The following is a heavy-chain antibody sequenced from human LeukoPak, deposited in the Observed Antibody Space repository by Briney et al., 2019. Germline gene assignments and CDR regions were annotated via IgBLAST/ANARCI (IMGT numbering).Heavy chain of an antibody. J-gene: IGHJ4*02. Sequence: GGSLRLSCAASGFTFRGYSMYWVPQAPGKGLEWVSYISRSGSTIYYADSVKGRFTISRDNAKNSLYLQMNSLRDEDTAVYYCAGDTEHLYFVIDFRVQGTLVTVSS. CDR1: GFTFRGYS. CDR2: ISRSGSTI. CDR3: AGDTEHLYFVIDF. V-gene: IGHV3-48*02. D-gene: IGHD3-9*01.